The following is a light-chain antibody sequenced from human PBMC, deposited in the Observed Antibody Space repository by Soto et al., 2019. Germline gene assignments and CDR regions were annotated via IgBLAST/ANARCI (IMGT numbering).Light chain of an antibody. J-gene: IGKJ1*01. CDR2: YSS. V-gene: IGKV3D-15*01. CDR3: QQYAYWPET. Sequence: EVMMTQFPDTLSSTPGETFTLSCRASQSVRTNLAWYQQRPGQAPRLLIHYSSTRASDIPARFSGSGSGTNFTLAISSLQSEDFAVYYCQQYAYWPETFGQGTKVDI. CDR1: QSVRTN.